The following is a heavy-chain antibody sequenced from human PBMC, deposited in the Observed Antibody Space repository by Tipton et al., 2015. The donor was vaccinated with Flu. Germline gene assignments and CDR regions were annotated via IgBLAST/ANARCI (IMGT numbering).Heavy chain of an antibody. Sequence: LRLSCSVSGESMGINYYWGWIRQPSGEGLEWIGNIHRSGSTYYNPSLRGRVTLSVDSSRNQFSLRLSSVTAADTAVYYCARRDYSNYVSEPKSWFDPWGQGILGTVS. D-gene: IGHD4-11*01. CDR3: ARRDYSNYVSEPKSWFDP. J-gene: IGHJ5*02. V-gene: IGHV4-38-2*01. CDR2: IHRSGST. CDR1: GESMGINYY.